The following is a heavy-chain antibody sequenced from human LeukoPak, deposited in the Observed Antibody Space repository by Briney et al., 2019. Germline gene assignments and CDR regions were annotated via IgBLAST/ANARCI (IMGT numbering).Heavy chain of an antibody. J-gene: IGHJ4*02. D-gene: IGHD5-18*01. CDR2: ISAYNGNT. CDR3: ARDQGRYSYGYYFDY. CDR1: GYTFIDYY. Sequence: ASVKVSCKASGYTFIDYYIHWVRQAPGQGLEWMGWISAYNGNTNYAQKLQGRVTMTTDTSTSTAYMELRSLRSDDTAVYYCARDQGRYSYGYYFDYWGQGTLVTVSS. V-gene: IGHV1-18*04.